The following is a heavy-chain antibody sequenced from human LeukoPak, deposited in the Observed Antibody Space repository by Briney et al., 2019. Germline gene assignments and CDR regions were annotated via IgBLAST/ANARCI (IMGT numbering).Heavy chain of an antibody. V-gene: IGHV3-7*01. J-gene: IGHJ4*02. CDR2: IKQDGSEK. CDR3: AKDRGSGYLDY. CDR1: GFTFSSYW. Sequence: GGSLRLSCAASGFTFSSYWMSWVRQAPGKGLEWVANIKQDGSEKYYVDSVKGRFTISRDNSKNTLYLQMNSLRAEDTAVYYCAKDRGSGYLDYWGQGTLVTVSS. D-gene: IGHD6-19*01.